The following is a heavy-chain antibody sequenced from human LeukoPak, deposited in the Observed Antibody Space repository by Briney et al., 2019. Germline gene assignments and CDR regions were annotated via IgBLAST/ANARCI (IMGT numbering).Heavy chain of an antibody. J-gene: IGHJ4*02. V-gene: IGHV3-64D*06. D-gene: IGHD5-24*01. CDR1: GFTFIYYA. CDR3: VKDRGQSIETAGHFGS. CDR2: ISSNGGNT. Sequence: PGGSLRLSCSASGFTFIYYAMHWVRQAPEKGLEYVSGISSNGGNTYYADSVKGRFTMSRANTNNTLYHQMSSLRAEDTALYYCVKDRGQSIETAGHFGSWGQGTLVTVSS.